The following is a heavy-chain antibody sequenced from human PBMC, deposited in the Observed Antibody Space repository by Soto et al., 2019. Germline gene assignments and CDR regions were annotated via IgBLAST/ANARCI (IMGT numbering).Heavy chain of an antibody. V-gene: IGHV3-33*01. Sequence: GGSLRLSCAASGFTFSSYGMHWVRQAPGKGLEWVAVIWYDGSNKYYADSVKGRFTISRDNSKNTLYLQMNSLRAEDTAVYYCARMPYCSGGSCPYYFDYWGQGT. J-gene: IGHJ4*02. CDR1: GFTFSSYG. CDR2: IWYDGSNK. D-gene: IGHD2-15*01. CDR3: ARMPYCSGGSCPYYFDY.